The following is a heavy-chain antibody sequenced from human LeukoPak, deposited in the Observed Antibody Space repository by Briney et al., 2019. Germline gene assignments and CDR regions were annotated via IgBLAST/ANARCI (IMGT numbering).Heavy chain of an antibody. D-gene: IGHD2-2*01. CDR2: ISSSSSYI. J-gene: IGHJ4*02. Sequence: KPGGSLRLSCAASGFTFSSYSMNWVRQAPGKGLEWVSSISSSSSYIYYADSVKGRFTISRDNAKNSLYLQMNSLRAEDTAVYYCARDQFSDHQLPYDYWGQGTLVTVSS. CDR1: GFTFSSYS. V-gene: IGHV3-21*01. CDR3: ARDQFSDHQLPYDY.